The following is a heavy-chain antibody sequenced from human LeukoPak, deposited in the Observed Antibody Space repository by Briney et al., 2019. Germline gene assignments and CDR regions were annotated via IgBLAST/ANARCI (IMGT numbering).Heavy chain of an antibody. CDR1: GCTFSSYA. J-gene: IGHJ6*02. CDR2: ISYDGSKQ. D-gene: IGHD5-24*01. Sequence: PGGSLRLSCAASGCTFSSYAMHGVRKAPGKGLEWVAVISYDGSKQNHADSVKGRFTISRDNSKTTMYLKMNSLRAEDTAVYYCAREGMATTEGIFYYTGMDVWGQGTTVTVSS. V-gene: IGHV3-30-3*01. CDR3: AREGMATTEGIFYYTGMDV.